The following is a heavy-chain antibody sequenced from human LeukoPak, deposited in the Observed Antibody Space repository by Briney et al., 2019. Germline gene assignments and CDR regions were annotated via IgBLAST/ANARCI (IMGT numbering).Heavy chain of an antibody. CDR1: GGTFSSYA. V-gene: IGHV1-69*04. D-gene: IGHD2-8*01. J-gene: IGHJ6*02. CDR3: AVYATSYYYYGMDV. CDR2: IIPILGIA. Sequence: SVKVSCKASGGTFSSYAISWVRQAPGQGLEWMGRIIPILGIANYAQKFQGRVTITADKSTSTAYMELSGLRSEDTAVYYCAVYATSYYYYGMDVWGQGTTVTVSS.